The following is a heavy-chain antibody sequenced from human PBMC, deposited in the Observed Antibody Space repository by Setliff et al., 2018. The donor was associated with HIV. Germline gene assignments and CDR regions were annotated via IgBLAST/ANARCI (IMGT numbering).Heavy chain of an antibody. CDR1: GYDVTRYW. Sequence: GESLKISCRASGYDVTRYWIGWVRQMPGQGLEWMGVIYPGDSDARYSPSFQGQVTISADKSISTAYLQWSSLKASDTAMYYCAKYSPAAWFDSWGQGTLVTVSS. D-gene: IGHD2-15*01. CDR3: AKYSPAAWFDS. J-gene: IGHJ5*01. V-gene: IGHV5-51*01. CDR2: IYPGDSDA.